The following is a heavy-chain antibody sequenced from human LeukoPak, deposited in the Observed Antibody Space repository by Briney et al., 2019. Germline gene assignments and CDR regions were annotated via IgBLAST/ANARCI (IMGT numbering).Heavy chain of an antibody. J-gene: IGHJ6*02. CDR1: GFTFSGSA. CDR3: ARVYTGRESYYYGSGGTMDV. Sequence: GGSLRLSCAASGFTFSGSAMHWVRQASGQGLEWVGRIRSKANSYATAYAASVKGRFTISRDDSKNTLYLQMDSLRAEDTAVYYCARVYTGRESYYYGSGGTMDVWGQGTTVTVSS. CDR2: IRSKANSYAT. D-gene: IGHD3-10*01. V-gene: IGHV3-73*01.